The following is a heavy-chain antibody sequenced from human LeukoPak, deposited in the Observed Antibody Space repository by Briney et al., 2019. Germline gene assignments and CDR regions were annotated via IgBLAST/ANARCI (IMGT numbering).Heavy chain of an antibody. Sequence: RASETLSLTCAVYGGSFSGYYWGWIRQPPGKGLEWIGSMYYDGSTFYNPSLKGRVTISVDTSKNQFSLKLTSVTAADTAVYYCARQQWELHWFDPWGQGTLVTVSS. CDR2: MYYDGST. CDR1: GGSFSGYY. CDR3: ARQQWELHWFDP. J-gene: IGHJ5*02. V-gene: IGHV4-39*01. D-gene: IGHD1-26*01.